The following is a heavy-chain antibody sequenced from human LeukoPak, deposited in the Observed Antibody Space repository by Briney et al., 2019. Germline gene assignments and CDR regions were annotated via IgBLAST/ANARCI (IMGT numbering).Heavy chain of an antibody. D-gene: IGHD2-2*01. V-gene: IGHV1-8*01. CDR2: MNPNSGNT. CDR3: ARGQYQLLRSDV. Sequence: ASVKVSCKASGYTFTSYDINWVRQATGQGLEWMGWMNPNSGNTGYAQKFQGRVTMTRNTSISTAYMELSSLRSEDTAVYYCARGQYQLLRSDVWGQGTTVTVSS. CDR1: GYTFTSYD. J-gene: IGHJ6*02.